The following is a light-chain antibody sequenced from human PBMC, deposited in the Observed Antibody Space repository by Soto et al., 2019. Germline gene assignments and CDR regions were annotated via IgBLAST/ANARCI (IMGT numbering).Light chain of an antibody. J-gene: IGKJ1*01. CDR3: QQLNSYPWT. CDR2: DAS. CDR1: QSVSSY. Sequence: EIVLTQSPATLSLSPGERATLSCRASQSVSSYLAWYQQKPGQAPRLLIYDASNRATGIPARFSGSGSGTDFTLTISSLEPEDFAVYYCQQLNSYPWTFGQGTKVEIK. V-gene: IGKV3-11*01.